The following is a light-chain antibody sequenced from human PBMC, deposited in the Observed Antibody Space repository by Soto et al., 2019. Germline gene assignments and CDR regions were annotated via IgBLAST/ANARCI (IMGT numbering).Light chain of an antibody. Sequence: ETVWTQAPGTLSLSPGETATLSCRASQTVTTNYLAWYQQKPDQAPRLLIYGASSRATGIPDRFSGSGSGTDFTLTISRLEPEDFAVYYCQQYGSSVFTFGQGTKLEIK. CDR2: GAS. CDR1: QTVTTNY. J-gene: IGKJ2*01. CDR3: QQYGSSVFT. V-gene: IGKV3-20*01.